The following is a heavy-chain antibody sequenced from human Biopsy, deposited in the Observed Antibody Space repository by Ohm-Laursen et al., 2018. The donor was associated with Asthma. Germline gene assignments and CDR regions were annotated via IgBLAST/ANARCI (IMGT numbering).Heavy chain of an antibody. CDR2: IYYSGRR. CDR3: ARAVSSSSYWYFDL. Sequence: SDTLSLTCIVSGDAMSTSGSYWGWIRQSPGKGLEWIGSIYYSGRRYYNPSLESRVTISDDTSKNHFSLKVTSVTAADTAVYYCARAVSSSSYWYFDLWGRGDLVTVSS. J-gene: IGHJ2*01. D-gene: IGHD6-6*01. V-gene: IGHV4-39*02. CDR1: GDAMSTSGSY.